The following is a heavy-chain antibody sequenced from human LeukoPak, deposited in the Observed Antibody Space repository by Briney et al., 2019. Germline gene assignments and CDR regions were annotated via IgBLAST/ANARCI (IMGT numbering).Heavy chain of an antibody. Sequence: PSETLSLTCIVSGGSISSYYWSWIRQPPGKGLEWIGYIYYSGSTNYNPSLKSRVTIPVDTSKNQFSLKLSSVTAADTAVYYCARHAVAGSYYFDYWGQGTLVTVSS. CDR1: GGSISSYY. CDR2: IYYSGST. J-gene: IGHJ4*02. V-gene: IGHV4-59*08. CDR3: ARHAVAGSYYFDY. D-gene: IGHD6-19*01.